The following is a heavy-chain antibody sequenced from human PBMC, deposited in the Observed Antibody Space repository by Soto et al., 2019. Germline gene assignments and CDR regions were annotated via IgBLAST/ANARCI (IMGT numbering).Heavy chain of an antibody. V-gene: IGHV5-10-1*01. D-gene: IGHD2-15*01. CDR2: IDPSDSYT. J-gene: IGHJ5*02. CDR1: RYSFTSYW. CDR3: ARHPTMTPWFDP. Sequence: PGASPKISRKGSRYSFTSYWISRVRQMPGKGLEWMGRIDPSDSYTNYSPSFQGHVTISADKSISTAYLQWSSLKASDTAMYYCARHPTMTPWFDPWGQGTLVTVSS.